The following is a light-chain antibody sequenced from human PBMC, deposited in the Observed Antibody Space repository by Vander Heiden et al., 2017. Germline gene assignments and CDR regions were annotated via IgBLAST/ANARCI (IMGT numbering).Light chain of an antibody. V-gene: IGLV3-9*01. CDR1: NIANKH. J-gene: IGLJ2*01. CDR2: RDN. CDR3: QVWDSNTASVI. Sequence: SYEVTQPLSVSVALGQTASITCAGDNIANKHVHWYQQKPGQAPVVVIYRDNNRPSRIPERFSGSNSGSTATLTISRAQAGDESDYYCQVWDSNTASVIFGGGTKLTVL.